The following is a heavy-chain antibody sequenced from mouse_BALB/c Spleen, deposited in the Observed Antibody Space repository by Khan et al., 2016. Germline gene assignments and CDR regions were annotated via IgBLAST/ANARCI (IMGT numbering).Heavy chain of an antibody. Sequence: EVQLQESGPSLVKLSQTLSLTCSVTGDSITSGYWNWLRQFPGNKLEYLGYISHSGSTYYNPSLKNRISITRDTSTNQYSLQFNSATTNDTTTYSSARYDGSTYGGGMDYWGQGTSVTVSS. CDR3: ARYDGSTYGGGMDY. J-gene: IGHJ4*01. CDR1: GDSITSGY. D-gene: IGHD1-1*01. V-gene: IGHV3-8*02. CDR2: ISHSGST.